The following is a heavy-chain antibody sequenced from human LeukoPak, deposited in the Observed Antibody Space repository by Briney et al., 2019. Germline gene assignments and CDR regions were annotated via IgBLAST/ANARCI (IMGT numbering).Heavy chain of an antibody. J-gene: IGHJ4*02. Sequence: PSETLSLTCIVSGDSITNHYWSLIRRPPGKGLEWIGYIYHSGSTYYNPSLKSRVTISVDRSKNQFSLKLSSVTAADTAVYYCARGVGGDSTFDYWGQGTLVTVSS. CDR2: IYHSGST. V-gene: IGHV4-59*11. CDR1: GDSITNHY. D-gene: IGHD2-21*02. CDR3: ARGVGGDSTFDY.